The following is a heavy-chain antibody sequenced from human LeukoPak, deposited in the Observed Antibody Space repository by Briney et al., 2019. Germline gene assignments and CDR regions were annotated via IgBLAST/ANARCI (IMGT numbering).Heavy chain of an antibody. CDR3: ARRMKLWFGEV. J-gene: IGHJ6*02. CDR1: GGSISSGSYY. CDR2: IYTSGST. Sequence: SETLSLTCTVSGGSISSGSYYWSWIRQPAGKGLEWIGRIYTSGSTNYNPSLKSRVTISVDTSKNQFSLKLSSVTAADTAVYYCARRMKLWFGEVWGQGTTVTVSS. D-gene: IGHD3-10*01. V-gene: IGHV4-61*02.